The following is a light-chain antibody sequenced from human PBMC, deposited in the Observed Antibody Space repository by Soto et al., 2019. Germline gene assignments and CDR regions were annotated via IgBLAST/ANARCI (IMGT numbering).Light chain of an antibody. Sequence: QAVVTQPPSVSEAPGQRVTISCTGSSSNIGAGYEAHWYQQVPGTAPKLLTYENNNRPSGVPDRFSGSKSGTSASLAITGLQAEDEAEYYCQSYDSSLSGYVFGTGTK. CDR2: ENN. V-gene: IGLV1-40*01. CDR1: SSNIGAGYE. J-gene: IGLJ1*01. CDR3: QSYDSSLSGYV.